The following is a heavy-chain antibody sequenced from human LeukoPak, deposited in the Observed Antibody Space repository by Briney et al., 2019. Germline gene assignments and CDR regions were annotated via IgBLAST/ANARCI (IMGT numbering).Heavy chain of an antibody. Sequence: PGRSLRLSCAASGFTFSSYAMHWVRQAPGKGLEWVAVISYDGSNKYYADSVKGRFTISRDNSKNTLYLQMNSLRAEDTAVYYCAKDLKRWGLSALDVWGQGTTVTVSS. CDR2: ISYDGSNK. J-gene: IGHJ6*02. D-gene: IGHD2-21*02. V-gene: IGHV3-30*14. CDR3: AKDLKRWGLSALDV. CDR1: GFTFSSYA.